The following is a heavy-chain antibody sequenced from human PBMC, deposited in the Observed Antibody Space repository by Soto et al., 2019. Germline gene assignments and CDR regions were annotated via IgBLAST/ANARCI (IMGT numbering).Heavy chain of an antibody. Sequence: AAVKVSCKTSGYTFSTSGISWVRQAPGQGLEWVGWIRPDNGNTKSAQRLQGRVTLTTDTSASTAYMELRSLTSDDTAMYYCARDTESNRYNDWGQGTLVTVSS. CDR2: IRPDNGNT. J-gene: IGHJ1*01. CDR1: GYTFSTSG. V-gene: IGHV1-18*01. CDR3: ARDTESNRYND. D-gene: IGHD1-20*01.